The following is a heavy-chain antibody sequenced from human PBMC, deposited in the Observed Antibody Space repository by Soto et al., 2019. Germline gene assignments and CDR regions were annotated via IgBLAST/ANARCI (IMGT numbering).Heavy chain of an antibody. CDR1: RYCVKNYG. D-gene: IGHD3-22*01. CDR2: ISAYNGNT. CDR3: ARSYDSSGWQSYFDY. V-gene: IGHV1-18*01. J-gene: IGHJ4*02. Sequence: ASGRLACKPSRYCVKNYGVAWVRQATGEGHEWMGWISAYNGNTNYAHNFQGRVTMTTDTSTGTVYMELRSLRSDDTAVYYCARSYDSSGWQSYFDYWGQGTLVPGS.